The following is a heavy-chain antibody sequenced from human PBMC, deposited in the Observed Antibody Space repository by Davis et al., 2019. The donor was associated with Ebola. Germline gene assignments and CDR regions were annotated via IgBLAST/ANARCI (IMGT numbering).Heavy chain of an antibody. D-gene: IGHD5-18*01. CDR2: IWYDGSNK. CDR1: GITLSGYG. Sequence: GESLKISCAASGITLSGYGMHWVRQAPGKGLEWVAVIWYDGSNKYYADSVKGRFTISRDISKNTLYLQMNSLRAEDTAVYYCARGLWGDTDYWGQGTVVTVSS. J-gene: IGHJ4*02. V-gene: IGHV3-33*01. CDR3: ARGLWGDTDY.